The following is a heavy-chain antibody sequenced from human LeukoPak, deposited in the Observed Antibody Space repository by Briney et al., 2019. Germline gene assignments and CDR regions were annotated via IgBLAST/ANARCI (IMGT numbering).Heavy chain of an antibody. V-gene: IGHV4-39*01. CDR3: ARHTSPQALRMTTVTNWFDP. J-gene: IGHJ5*02. CDR2: INHSGST. D-gene: IGHD4-11*01. Sequence: PSETLSLTCTVSGGSISSSSYYWGWIRQPPGKGLEWIGEINHSGSTNYNPSLKSRVTISVDTSKNQFSLKLSSVTAADTAVYYCARHTSPQALRMTTVTNWFDPWGQGTLVTVSS. CDR1: GGSISSSSYY.